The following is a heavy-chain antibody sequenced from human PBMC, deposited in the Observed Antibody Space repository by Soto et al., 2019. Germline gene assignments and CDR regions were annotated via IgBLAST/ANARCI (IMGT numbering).Heavy chain of an antibody. D-gene: IGHD3-22*01. CDR1: GFTFCSYG. J-gene: IGHJ4*02. CDR3: ASQHYYDSSGYYVVY. CDR2: IWYDGSNK. Sequence: GGSLRHSCAASGFTFCSYGMHWVRQAPGKGLEWVAVIWYDGSNKYYADSVKGRFTISRDNSKNTLYLQMNSLRAEDTAVYYCASQHYYDSSGYYVVYWGQGTLVTVSS. V-gene: IGHV3-33*01.